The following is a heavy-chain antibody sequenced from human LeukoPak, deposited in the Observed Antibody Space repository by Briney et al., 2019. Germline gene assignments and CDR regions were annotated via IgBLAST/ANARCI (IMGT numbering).Heavy chain of an antibody. CDR1: GFTFSSYG. J-gene: IGHJ3*02. CDR2: IRYDGSNK. CDR3: ARARLYSGSYLDAFDI. D-gene: IGHD1-26*01. V-gene: IGHV3-30*02. Sequence: PGGSLRLSCAASGFTFSSYGMHWVRQAPGKGLEWVAFIRYDGSNKYYADSVKGRFTISRDNSKNTLYLQMNSLRAEDTAVYYCARARLYSGSYLDAFDIWGQGTMVTVSS.